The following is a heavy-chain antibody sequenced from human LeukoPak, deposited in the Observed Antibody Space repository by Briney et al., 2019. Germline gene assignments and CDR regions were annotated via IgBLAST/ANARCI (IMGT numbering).Heavy chain of an antibody. D-gene: IGHD6-25*01. J-gene: IGHJ4*02. CDR3: ARSGWPYYFDY. CDR1: GFTFSSYW. V-gene: IGHV3-74*01. Sequence: GGSLRLSCAASGFTFSSYWMHWVRQAPGKGLVWVSRINSDGTSTSYADSVRGRFTISRDNARNTLYLQMNTLRAEDTAVYYCARSGWPYYFDYWGQGTLVTVSS. CDR2: INSDGTST.